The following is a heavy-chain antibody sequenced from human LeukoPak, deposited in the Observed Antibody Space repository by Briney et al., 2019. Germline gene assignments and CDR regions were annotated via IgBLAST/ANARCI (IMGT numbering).Heavy chain of an antibody. CDR1: GVSISSHF. CDR2: IYYTGST. Sequence: SETLSLTCTVSGVSISSHFWSWIRQPPGKGLEWIGSIYYTGSTNYNPSLKTRVTISVDTSTNRFSLRLSSLTAADTAVYYCARSYNSGSYYPYFFDYWGQGTLVTVSS. CDR3: ARSYNSGSYYPYFFDY. V-gene: IGHV4-59*11. J-gene: IGHJ4*02. D-gene: IGHD3-10*01.